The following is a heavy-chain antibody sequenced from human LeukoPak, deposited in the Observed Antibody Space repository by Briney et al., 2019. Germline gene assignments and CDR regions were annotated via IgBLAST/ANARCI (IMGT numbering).Heavy chain of an antibody. Sequence: SETLSLTCAVYGGSFSGYYWSWIRQPPGKGLEWIGSIDYRGTTYYKPSLKSRVTISVDTSTNQFSLKLNSVTAADTAVYYCARVHDFWSGYLNWFDPWGQGTLVTVSS. CDR3: ARVHDFWSGYLNWFDP. V-gene: IGHV4-34*01. D-gene: IGHD3-3*01. CDR2: IDYRGTT. J-gene: IGHJ5*02. CDR1: GGSFSGYY.